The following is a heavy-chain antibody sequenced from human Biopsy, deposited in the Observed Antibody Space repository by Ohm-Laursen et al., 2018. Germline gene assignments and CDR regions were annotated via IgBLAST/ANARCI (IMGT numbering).Heavy chain of an antibody. CDR3: AKDLSVYYYYGIDV. CDR1: GFTFRTYG. CDR2: ISYDQITK. V-gene: IGHV3-30*18. D-gene: IGHD5/OR15-5a*01. J-gene: IGHJ6*02. Sequence: SLRLSCASSGFTFRTYGIHWVRLAPGKGLECVAVISYDQITKHYADSVRGRFTISRDNSKNTLYLQVNSLRAEDTAVYYCAKDLSVYYYYGIDVWGQGTTVTVSS.